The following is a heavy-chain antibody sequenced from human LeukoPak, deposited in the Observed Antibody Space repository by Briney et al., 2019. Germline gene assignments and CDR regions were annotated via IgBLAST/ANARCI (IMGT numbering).Heavy chain of an antibody. V-gene: IGHV3-21*01. J-gene: IGHJ5*02. CDR2: ISISSSYI. CDR3: ARERGELSFDP. Sequence: GGSLRLSCAASGYTFSSYSMNWVRQAPGKGLEWGSSISISSSYIDYADSVKSRFTISRYNAKNSLYLQMNILRAEDKAVYYCARERGELSFDPWGQGTLVTVSS. D-gene: IGHD1-26*01. CDR1: GYTFSSYS.